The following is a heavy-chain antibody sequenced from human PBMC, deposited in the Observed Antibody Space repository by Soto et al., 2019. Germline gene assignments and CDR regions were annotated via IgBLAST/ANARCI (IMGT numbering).Heavy chain of an antibody. CDR1: DASVWSDSYF. Sequence: PSETLSLTCTVSDASVWSDSYFWTWIRQPPGKGLEWIAYISHTGDTNYNPPLKSRVTISIDTSRNQFSLTVTSVTAADTAVYFCARIVVGVTVDLWGQGSLVTVSS. J-gene: IGHJ4*02. V-gene: IGHV4-61*01. D-gene: IGHD1-26*01. CDR2: ISHTGDT. CDR3: ARIVVGVTVDL.